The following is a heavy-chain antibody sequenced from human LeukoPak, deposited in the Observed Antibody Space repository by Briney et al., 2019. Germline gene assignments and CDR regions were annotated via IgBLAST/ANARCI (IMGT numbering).Heavy chain of an antibody. J-gene: IGHJ6*04. D-gene: IGHD3-10*02. Sequence: GGSLRLSCAASGFSFGGFSMSWVRQTPGKGLEWVTYMHEHGREIFYVDSVKGRFTISRDNAKNSLYLQMNSLRAEDTAVYYCAELGITMIGGVWGKGTTVTISS. V-gene: IGHV3-7*01. CDR3: AELGITMIGGV. CDR2: MHEHGREI. CDR1: GFSFGGFS.